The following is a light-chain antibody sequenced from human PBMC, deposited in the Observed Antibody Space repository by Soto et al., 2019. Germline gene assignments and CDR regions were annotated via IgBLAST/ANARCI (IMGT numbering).Light chain of an antibody. CDR1: QSFSSNY. CDR3: QQYGTSPGIT. J-gene: IGKJ5*01. CDR2: GAS. Sequence: EIVLTQAPGTLSFSPGERNTLSCGASQSFSSNYLAWDQQKPGQAPRLLIYGASNRATGIPDRFSGSGSGTDFTLTISRLEPEDFAVYYCQQYGTSPGITFGQGTRLEIK. V-gene: IGKV3-20*01.